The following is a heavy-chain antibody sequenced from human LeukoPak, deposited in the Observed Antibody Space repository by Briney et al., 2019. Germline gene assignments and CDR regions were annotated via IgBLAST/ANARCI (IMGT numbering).Heavy chain of an antibody. V-gene: IGHV4-34*01. CDR1: GGSFSGYY. CDR2: INHSGST. J-gene: IGHJ4*02. D-gene: IGHD3-10*01. CDR3: AKDQTIMVRGVIRGYYFDY. Sequence: SETLSLTCAVYGGSFSGYYWSWIRQPPGKGLEWIGEINHSGSTNYNPSLKSRVTISVDTSKNQFSLKLSSVTAADTAVYYCAKDQTIMVRGVIRGYYFDYWGQGTLVTVSS.